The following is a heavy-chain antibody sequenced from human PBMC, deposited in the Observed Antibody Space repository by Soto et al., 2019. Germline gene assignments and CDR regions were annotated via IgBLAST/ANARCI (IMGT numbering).Heavy chain of an antibody. D-gene: IGHD3-10*01. Sequence: QVQLVESGGGVVQPGRSLRLSCAASGFTFSSYGMHWVRQAPGKGLEWVAVIWYDGSNKYYADSVKGRFTISRDNSKNTLYLQMNSLRAEDTAVYYCARDAYYYGSGTKRPDYWGQGTLVTVSS. CDR1: GFTFSSYG. J-gene: IGHJ4*02. CDR2: IWYDGSNK. CDR3: ARDAYYYGSGTKRPDY. V-gene: IGHV3-33*01.